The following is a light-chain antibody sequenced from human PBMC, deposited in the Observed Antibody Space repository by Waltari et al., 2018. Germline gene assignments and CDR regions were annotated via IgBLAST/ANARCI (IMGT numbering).Light chain of an antibody. J-gene: IGLJ3*02. Sequence: QSVLTQPPSASGTPGQGVTISCSGSNSNIGNNYVSWYQQLPGTAPKLLIYRDKERPSGVPDQFSGSKSGTSASLAISGLRSDNEADYYCAAWDDSLSGWVFGGGTKLTVL. CDR2: RDK. CDR3: AAWDDSLSGWV. CDR1: NSNIGNNY. V-gene: IGLV1-47*01.